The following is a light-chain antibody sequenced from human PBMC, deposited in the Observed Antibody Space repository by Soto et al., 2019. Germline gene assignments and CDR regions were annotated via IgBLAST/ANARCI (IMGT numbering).Light chain of an antibody. Sequence: QSALTQPRSVSGSPGQSVTISCTGTNSDIGGYNYVSWYQQHPGKAPKVMIYDVSRRPSGVPDRFSGSKSGNTASLTISGLQAEDEADYYCFSVASNDTFWVFGGGTKLTVL. V-gene: IGLV2-11*01. J-gene: IGLJ3*02. CDR3: FSVASNDTFWV. CDR2: DVS. CDR1: NSDIGGYNY.